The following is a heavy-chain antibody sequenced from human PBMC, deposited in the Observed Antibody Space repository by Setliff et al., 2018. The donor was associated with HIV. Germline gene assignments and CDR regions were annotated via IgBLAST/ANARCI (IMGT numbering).Heavy chain of an antibody. J-gene: IGHJ2*01. CDR1: GSSFSNFG. CDR2: IQQHGSEK. Sequence: PGESLKISCVASGSSFSNFGFHWVRQAPGKGLEWVANIQQHGSEKNYVDSVKGRFTISRDNDKNSLFLQMNSLRADDTAVYYCARGYSSTWSHWYFDLWGRGTLVTVSS. D-gene: IGHD6-13*01. CDR3: ARGYSSTWSHWYFDL. V-gene: IGHV3-7*03.